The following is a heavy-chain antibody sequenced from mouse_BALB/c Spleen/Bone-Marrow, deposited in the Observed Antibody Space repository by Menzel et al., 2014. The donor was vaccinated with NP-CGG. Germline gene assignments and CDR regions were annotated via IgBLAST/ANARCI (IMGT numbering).Heavy chain of an antibody. Sequence: VKLMESGPGLVHPSQSLSITCTVSGFSLTSYGVHWVRQSPGKGLEWLGVIWSGGSTDYNAAFKSRLSISKDNSKSQVFFKMNSLQPNDTAIYYCARMDRSSYAMDYWGQGTSVTVSS. D-gene: IGHD2-14*01. CDR3: ARMDRSSYAMDY. CDR2: IWSGGST. J-gene: IGHJ4*01. V-gene: IGHV2-2*02. CDR1: GFSLTSYG.